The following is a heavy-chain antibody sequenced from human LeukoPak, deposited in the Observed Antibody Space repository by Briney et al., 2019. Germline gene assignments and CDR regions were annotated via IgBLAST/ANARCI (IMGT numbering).Heavy chain of an antibody. CDR2: IYYSGST. CDR1: GGSISSYS. V-gene: IGHV4-59*01. D-gene: IGHD2-2*01. J-gene: IGHJ3*02. Sequence: SETLSLTCTVSGGSISSYSWSWIRQPPGKGLEWIGYIYYSGSTNYNPSLKSRVTISVDTSKNQFSLKLSSVTAADTAVYYCAHTHYCSSTSCRPFDAFDIWGQGTMVTVSS. CDR3: AHTHYCSSTSCRPFDAFDI.